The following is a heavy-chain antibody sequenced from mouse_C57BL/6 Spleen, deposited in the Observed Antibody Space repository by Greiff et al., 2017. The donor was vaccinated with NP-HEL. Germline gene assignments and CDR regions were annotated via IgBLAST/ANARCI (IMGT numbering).Heavy chain of an antibody. CDR2: FYPGSGSI. J-gene: IGHJ2*01. D-gene: IGHD1-1*01. V-gene: IGHV1-62-2*01. CDR3: ARPHYYGSSYEDY. CDR1: GYTFTEYT. Sequence: VQLQQSGAELVKPGASVKLSCKASGYTFTEYTIHWVKQRSGQGLVWIGWFYPGSGSIKYNEKFKSKATLTVDKSSSTAYMQLSSLTSEDSAVYYCARPHYYGSSYEDYRGQGTTLTVSS.